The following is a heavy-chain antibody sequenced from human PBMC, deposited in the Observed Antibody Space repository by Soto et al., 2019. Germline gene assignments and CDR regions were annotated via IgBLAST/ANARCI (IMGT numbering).Heavy chain of an antibody. V-gene: IGHV3-21*01. J-gene: IGHJ4*02. CDR3: ARVRATAMVEYYFDY. CDR2: ISSSSYI. CDR1: GFTFSSYS. D-gene: IGHD5-18*01. Sequence: GESLKISCAASGFTFSSYSMNWVRQAPGKGLEWVSSISSSSYIYYADSVKGRFTISRDNAKNSLYLQMNSLRAEDTAVYYCARVRATAMVEYYFDYWGQGTLVTVSS.